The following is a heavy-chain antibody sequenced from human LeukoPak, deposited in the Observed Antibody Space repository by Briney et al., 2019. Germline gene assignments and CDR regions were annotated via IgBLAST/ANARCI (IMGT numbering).Heavy chain of an antibody. J-gene: IGHJ6*02. CDR1: GYIFTSYW. Sequence: GESLKISCKGSGYIFTSYWIGWVRQMPGKGLEWMGIIYPGDSDTRYSPSFQGQVTFSADKSISTAYLQWSSLKASDTAMYYCARHLGNDWTSMDVWGQGTTVTVSS. CDR3: ARHLGNDWTSMDV. D-gene: IGHD3-9*01. V-gene: IGHV5-51*01. CDR2: IYPGDSDT.